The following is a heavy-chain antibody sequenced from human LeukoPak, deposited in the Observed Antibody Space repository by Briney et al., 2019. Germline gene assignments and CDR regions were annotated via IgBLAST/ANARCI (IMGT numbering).Heavy chain of an antibody. CDR1: GFTFSNSW. V-gene: IGHV3-74*01. CDR2: IKYDGSST. D-gene: IGHD6-6*01. Sequence: GGSLRLSCAASGFTFSNSWMYWVRQTPDKGLVWVSRIKYDGSSTVYADSVKGRFTISRDNAKNTLDLQMNSLRAEDTAVYYRARGGPYSSSSLDYWGQGTLVTVSS. J-gene: IGHJ4*02. CDR3: ARGGPYSSSSLDY.